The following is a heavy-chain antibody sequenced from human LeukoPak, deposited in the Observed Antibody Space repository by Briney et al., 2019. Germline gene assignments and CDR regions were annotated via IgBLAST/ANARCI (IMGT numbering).Heavy chain of an antibody. CDR3: ARAATTVTNTRYFQH. CDR1: GYTLTSYA. CDR2: IGTYNGNT. V-gene: IGHV1-18*01. D-gene: IGHD4-17*01. J-gene: IGHJ1*01. Sequence: ASVKVSCKASGYTLTSYAMNWVRQAPGQGLEWMGWIGTYNGNTNYAQKLQGRVTMTTDTSTSTAYMELRSLTSDDTAVYYCARAATTVTNTRYFQHWGQGTLVTVSS.